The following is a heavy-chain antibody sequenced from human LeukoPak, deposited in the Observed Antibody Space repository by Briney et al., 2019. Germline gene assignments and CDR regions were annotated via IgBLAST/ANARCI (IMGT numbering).Heavy chain of an antibody. J-gene: IGHJ5*02. CDR3: ARDYNPGYSSSWYWDNWFDP. CDR2: IYYSGST. CDR1: GGSISSHY. D-gene: IGHD6-13*01. V-gene: IGHV4-59*11. Sequence: SETLSLTCTVSGGSISSHYWSWIRQPPGKGLEWIGYIYYSGSTNYNPSLKSRVTISVDTSKNQFSLKLSSVTAADTAVYYCARDYNPGYSSSWYWDNWFDPWGQGTLVTVSS.